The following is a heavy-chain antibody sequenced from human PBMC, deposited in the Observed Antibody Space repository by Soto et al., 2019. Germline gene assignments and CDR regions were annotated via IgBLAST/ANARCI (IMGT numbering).Heavy chain of an antibody. CDR3: ARLYGGNSGMDV. CDR1: GYSFTSYW. CDR2: IDPSDSYT. Sequence: GESLKISCKGSGYSFTSYWIGWVRQMPGKGLEWMGRIDPSDSYTNYNPPFQGHVTISVDKSISTAYLQWSSLKASDTAMYYCARLYGGNSGMDVWGQGTTVTVS. J-gene: IGHJ6*02. V-gene: IGHV5-10-1*01. D-gene: IGHD4-17*01.